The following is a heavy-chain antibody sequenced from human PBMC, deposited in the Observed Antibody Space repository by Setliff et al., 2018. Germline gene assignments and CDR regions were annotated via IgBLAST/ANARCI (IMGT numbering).Heavy chain of an antibody. CDR3: AREDWNGNAFDI. CDR1: GGSTNNYH. D-gene: IGHD1-1*01. J-gene: IGHJ3*02. V-gene: IGHV4-4*07. Sequence: PSETLSLTCTVSGGSTNNYHWTWIQQPAGKGLEWIGRLYPNGNTNYNPSLKRRVNMSADSSKNNLSLRLKYVTAADTAVYYCAREDWNGNAFDIWGPGTMVTVSS. CDR2: LYPNGNT.